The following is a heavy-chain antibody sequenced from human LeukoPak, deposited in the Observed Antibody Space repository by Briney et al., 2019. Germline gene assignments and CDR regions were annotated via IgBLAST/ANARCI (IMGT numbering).Heavy chain of an antibody. CDR2: IYHSGST. V-gene: IGHV4-38-2*02. CDR1: GYSISNGYY. Sequence: SETLSLTCTVSGYSISNGYYWGWIRQPPGKGLEWIGSIYHSGSTYYNPSLKSRVTISVDTSKNQFSLKLSSVTAADTAVYYCASHIEYSSSPGYWGQGTLVTVSS. J-gene: IGHJ4*02. D-gene: IGHD6-6*01. CDR3: ASHIEYSSSPGY.